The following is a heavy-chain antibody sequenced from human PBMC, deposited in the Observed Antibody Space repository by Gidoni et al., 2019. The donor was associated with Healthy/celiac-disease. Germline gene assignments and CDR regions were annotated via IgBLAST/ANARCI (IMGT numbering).Heavy chain of an antibody. J-gene: IGHJ6*03. CDR3: ARISHFYDFWSGYYSYYYYYYMDV. D-gene: IGHD3-3*01. CDR1: GFSLSNARMG. Sequence: QVTLKESGPVLVKPTETLTLTCTVSGFSLSNARMGVSWIRQPPGKALEWLAHIFSNDEKSYSTSLKSRLTISKDTSKSQVVLTMTNMDPVDTATYYCARISHFYDFWSGYYSYYYYYYMDVWGKGTTVTVSS. V-gene: IGHV2-26*01. CDR2: IFSNDEK.